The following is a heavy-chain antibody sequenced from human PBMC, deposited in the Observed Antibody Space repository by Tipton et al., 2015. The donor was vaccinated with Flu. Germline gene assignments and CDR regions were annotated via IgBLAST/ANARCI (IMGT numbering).Heavy chain of an antibody. J-gene: IGHJ3*02. CDR3: ARRVCSTPICDGPVGAFNI. CDR2: ISYSGIT. CDR1: GGSISSYY. D-gene: IGHD2-2*01. V-gene: IGHV4-59*01. Sequence: TLSFTCSVSGGSISSYYWSWIRQPPGKGLEWIGLISYSGITSYNPSLRSRVAMSVNTSKNQLSVKLSSVTAADTAVYYCARRVCSTPICDGPVGAFNIWGQGTMVTVSS.